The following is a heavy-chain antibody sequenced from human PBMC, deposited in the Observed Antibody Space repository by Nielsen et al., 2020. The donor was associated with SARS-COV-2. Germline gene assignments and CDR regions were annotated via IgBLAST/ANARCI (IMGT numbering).Heavy chain of an antibody. CDR3: ARELSEWSVDGMDV. CDR1: GYTFTGYY. Sequence: ASVKVSCKASGYTFTGYYMHWVRQAPGQGLEWMGWINPNSGGTNYAQKFQGRVTITTDTSTSTAYMELRSLRSDDTAVYYCARELSEWSVDGMDVWGQGTTVTVSS. CDR2: INPNSGGT. V-gene: IGHV1-2*02. J-gene: IGHJ6*02. D-gene: IGHD3-3*01.